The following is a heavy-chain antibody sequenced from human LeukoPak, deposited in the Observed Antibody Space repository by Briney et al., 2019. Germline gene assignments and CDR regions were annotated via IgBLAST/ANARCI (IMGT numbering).Heavy chain of an antibody. CDR2: INPNSGAT. J-gene: IGHJ4*02. V-gene: IGHV1-2*02. CDR1: GYTFTGYY. Sequence: ASVKVSCKASGYTFTGYYLHWVRQAPGQGLEWMGSINPNSGATNYAQRFQGRVTMTRDTSITTAYMELSRLRFDDTAVYYCARPGTSWYTTYYFDSWGQGTLVTVSS. CDR3: ARPGTSWYTTYYFDS. D-gene: IGHD6-13*01.